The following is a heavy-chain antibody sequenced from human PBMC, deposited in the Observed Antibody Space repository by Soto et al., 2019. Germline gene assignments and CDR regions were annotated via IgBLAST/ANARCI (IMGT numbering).Heavy chain of an antibody. Sequence: AGESLKISCKGSGYSFTSYWIGWVRQMPGKGLEWMGIIYPGDSDTRYSPSFQGQVTISADKSISTAYLQWSSLKASDTAMYYCATPGGYCSGGSCYSDAFDIWGQGTMVTVSS. CDR2: IYPGDSDT. D-gene: IGHD2-15*01. CDR1: GYSFTSYW. CDR3: ATPGGYCSGGSCYSDAFDI. J-gene: IGHJ3*02. V-gene: IGHV5-51*01.